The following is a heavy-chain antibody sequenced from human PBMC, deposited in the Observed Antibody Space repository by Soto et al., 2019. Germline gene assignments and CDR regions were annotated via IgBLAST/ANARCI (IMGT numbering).Heavy chain of an antibody. Sequence: LSLTCTVSGGSVSRGAYYWSWVRQHPGKGLEWIGYIYSSGSTYYNPSLKSRVTISVDTSRNQFSLKLNSVTAADTAVYYCAREVGYCDGSTCLSSLYFDFWGQGTLVTVSS. CDR2: IYSSGST. J-gene: IGHJ4*02. CDR3: AREVGYCDGSTCLSSLYFDF. D-gene: IGHD2-15*01. CDR1: GGSVSRGAYY. V-gene: IGHV4-31*03.